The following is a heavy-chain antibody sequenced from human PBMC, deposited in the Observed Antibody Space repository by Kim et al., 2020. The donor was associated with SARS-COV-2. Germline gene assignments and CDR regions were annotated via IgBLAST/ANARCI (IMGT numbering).Heavy chain of an antibody. J-gene: IGHJ5*02. CDR2: VNAGNGNT. CDR1: GYTFATYA. V-gene: IGHV1-3*01. Sequence: ASVKVSCKASGYTFATYAVHWVRQAPGQRLEWMGWVNAGNGNTRYSQNFQGRVTITRDPSATTAYMELSSLRSEDTAVYYCAREGGGTIGLGFDPWGQGTLVTFSS. D-gene: IGHD3-16*02. CDR3: AREGGGTIGLGFDP.